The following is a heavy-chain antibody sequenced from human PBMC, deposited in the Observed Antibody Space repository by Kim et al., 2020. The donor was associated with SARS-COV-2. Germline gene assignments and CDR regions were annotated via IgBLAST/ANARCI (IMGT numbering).Heavy chain of an antibody. Sequence: TYAQGFTGRFVFSLDTSVSTAYLQISSLKAEDTAVYYCAILPGIAATDYWGQGTLVTVSS. CDR3: AILPGIAATDY. D-gene: IGHD6-13*01. V-gene: IGHV7-4-1*02. J-gene: IGHJ4*02.